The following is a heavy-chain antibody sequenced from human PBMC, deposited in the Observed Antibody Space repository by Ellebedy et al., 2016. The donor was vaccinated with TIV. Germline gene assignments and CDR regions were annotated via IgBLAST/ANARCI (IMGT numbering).Heavy chain of an antibody. CDR3: AHTDLAVLSDAGMDV. Sequence: SGPTLVKPTQTLTLTCTFSGFSLSTSGVGVGWIRQPPGKALEWLARIDWDDDKLYSTSLKTRLTISKDTSKNQVVLTMTNMDPVDTATYYCAHTDLAVLSDAGMDVWGQGTTVTVSS. CDR1: GFSLSTSGVG. CDR2: IDWDDDK. V-gene: IGHV2-5*02. D-gene: IGHD2/OR15-2a*01. J-gene: IGHJ6*02.